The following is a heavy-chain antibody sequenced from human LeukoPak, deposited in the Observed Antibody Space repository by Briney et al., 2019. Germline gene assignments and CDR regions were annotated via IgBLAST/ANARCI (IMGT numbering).Heavy chain of an antibody. Sequence: SETLSLTCTVSGGSISSYYWSWIRQPPGKGLEWIGYISYSGSANYNPSLKSRVTISVDTSENQFSLRLSSVTAADTAVYYCARDFRPDYGDYLGAFDIWGQGTMVIVSS. CDR2: ISYSGSA. D-gene: IGHD4-17*01. CDR3: ARDFRPDYGDYLGAFDI. V-gene: IGHV4-59*01. J-gene: IGHJ3*02. CDR1: GGSISSYY.